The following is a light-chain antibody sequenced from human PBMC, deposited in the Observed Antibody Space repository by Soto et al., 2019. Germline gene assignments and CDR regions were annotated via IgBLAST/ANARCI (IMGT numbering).Light chain of an antibody. Sequence: CVLPQPPSGSGAPVEGVTLSCPGTSSDVGGYNYISWYQQHPGKAPKLMIYEVSKRPSGVPDRFSGSKSGNTASLTVSGLQAEDEADYYCSSYAGSNNPYVFGTGTKVIVL. V-gene: IGLV2-8*01. CDR1: SSDVGGYNY. CDR2: EVS. CDR3: SSYAGSNNPYV. J-gene: IGLJ1*01.